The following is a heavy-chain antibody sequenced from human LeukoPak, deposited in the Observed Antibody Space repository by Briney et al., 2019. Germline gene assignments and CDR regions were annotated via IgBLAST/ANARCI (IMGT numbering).Heavy chain of an antibody. V-gene: IGHV5-51*01. CDR1: GSSFTSYW. CDR3: ARRNGYYYDSSGDHAFDI. D-gene: IGHD3-22*01. CDR2: IYPVASDT. J-gene: IGHJ3*02. Sequence: GESLKISCEGSGSSFTSYWIGWVRQMPGKGLDWMGIIYPVASDTRYSPSFQGRVTISADKSISTAYLQWSSLKASDTAMYYCARRNGYYYDSSGDHAFDIWGQGTMVTVSS.